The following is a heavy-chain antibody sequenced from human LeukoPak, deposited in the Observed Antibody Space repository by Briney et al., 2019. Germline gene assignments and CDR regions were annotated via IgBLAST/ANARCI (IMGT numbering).Heavy chain of an antibody. CDR1: GFTFSSYG. Sequence: GGSLRLSCAASGFTFSSYGMHWVRQAPGKGREGVQVIWYDGRNKYYADSVKGRFTISRDNSKNTLYLQMYSLRAEDTDVYYCARDGDYYDSSGLNWFDPWGQGTLVTVSS. CDR3: ARDGDYYDSSGLNWFDP. J-gene: IGHJ5*02. V-gene: IGHV3-33*01. D-gene: IGHD3-22*01. CDR2: IWYDGRNK.